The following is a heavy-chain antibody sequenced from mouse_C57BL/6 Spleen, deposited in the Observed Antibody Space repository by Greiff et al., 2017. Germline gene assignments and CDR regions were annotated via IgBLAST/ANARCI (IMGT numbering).Heavy chain of an antibody. D-gene: IGHD1-1*01. Sequence: VQLQQSGPELVKPGASVKISCKASGYAFSSSWMNWVKQRPGKGLEWIGRIYPGDGDTTYKGKFKGKATLTADKSSSPAYMQLSSLTSEDSAVYFCARCNYYGSSLYYFDYWGQGTTLTVSS. V-gene: IGHV1-82*01. CDR2: IYPGDGDT. J-gene: IGHJ2*01. CDR1: GYAFSSSW. CDR3: ARCNYYGSSLYYFDY.